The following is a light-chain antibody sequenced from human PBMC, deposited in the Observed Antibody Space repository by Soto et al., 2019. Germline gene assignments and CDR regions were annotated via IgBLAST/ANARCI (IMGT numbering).Light chain of an antibody. CDR3: QQYDNLPLT. CDR1: QTISNY. CDR2: AAS. V-gene: IGKV1-39*01. J-gene: IGKJ4*01. Sequence: DLPLIQSPTSMFAFVGHRRTHTYPAGQTISNYVNWYQQKPGKAPKVLIYAASTLQSGVPSRFSGSGSGADFTLTISSLQPEEFATYYCQQYDNLPLTVGGGTKVDIK.